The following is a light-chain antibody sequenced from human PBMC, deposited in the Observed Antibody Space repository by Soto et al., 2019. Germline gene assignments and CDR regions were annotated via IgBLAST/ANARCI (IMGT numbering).Light chain of an antibody. CDR3: QQSYSTPRT. CDR2: AAS. Sequence: DIQMTQSPSSLAASVRDRVTITCRASQSISSYLNLYQQKPGKAPKLLIYAASSLQSGVPSRFSGSGSGTDFTLTISSLQPEDFATFYCQQSYSTPRTFGQWTKVDIK. CDR1: QSISSY. V-gene: IGKV1-39*01. J-gene: IGKJ1*01.